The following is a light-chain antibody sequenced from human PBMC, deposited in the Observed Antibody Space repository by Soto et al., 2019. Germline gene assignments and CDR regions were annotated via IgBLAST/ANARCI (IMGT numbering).Light chain of an antibody. V-gene: IGKV3-15*01. J-gene: IGKJ1*01. Sequence: EMVMTQSPATLSVSPGERATLSCRASQSVSSNLAWYQQKPGQAPTLLIYGASTRATGIPARLSGSGSGTEFTLTIGRMLSEDFAGYSCQHYNSWARTLGQGTKGDIK. CDR1: QSVSSN. CDR3: QHYNSWART. CDR2: GAS.